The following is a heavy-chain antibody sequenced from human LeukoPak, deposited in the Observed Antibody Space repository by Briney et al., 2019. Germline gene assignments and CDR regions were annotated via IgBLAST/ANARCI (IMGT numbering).Heavy chain of an antibody. V-gene: IGHV1-46*01. Sequence: GASVKVSCEASGYTFTSYYMHWVRQAPGQGLEWMGIINPSGGSTSYAQKFQGRVTMTRDTSISTAYMELSRLRSDDTAVYYCARAHTIRWFGELSAQFDYWGQGTLVTVSS. CDR1: GYTFTSYY. D-gene: IGHD3-10*01. J-gene: IGHJ4*02. CDR3: ARAHTIRWFGELSAQFDY. CDR2: INPSGGST.